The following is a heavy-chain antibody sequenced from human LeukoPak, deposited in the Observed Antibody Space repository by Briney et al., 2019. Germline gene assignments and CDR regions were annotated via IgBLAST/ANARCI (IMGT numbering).Heavy chain of an antibody. CDR3: ARRLWYSGSSGYYFDL. D-gene: IGHD1-26*01. J-gene: IGHJ4*02. CDR1: NASISSHY. V-gene: IGHV4-59*11. CDR2: INDSGST. Sequence: SETLSLTCAVSNASISSHYWSWIRPPPGKGLEYIGYINDSGSTKYNPSLKSRVTMSVDTSKNHFSLKVNSVTAADTAVYYCARRLWYSGSSGYYFDLWGQGTLVTVSS.